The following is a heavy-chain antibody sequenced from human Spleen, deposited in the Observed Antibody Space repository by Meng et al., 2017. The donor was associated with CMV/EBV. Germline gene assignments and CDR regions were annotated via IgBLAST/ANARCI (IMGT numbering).Heavy chain of an antibody. V-gene: IGHV4-34*01. CDR3: ARNQAGGNKYYYDSSGYRYFDY. J-gene: IGHJ4*02. CDR2: INHSGST. Sequence: SETLSLTCAVYGGSFSGYYWSWIRQPPGKGLEWIGEINHSGSTNDNSSLKSRVTISVDTSKNQFSLKLSSVTAADTAVYYCARNQAGGNKYYYDSSGYRYFDYWGQGTLVTVSS. CDR1: GGSFSGYY. D-gene: IGHD3-22*01.